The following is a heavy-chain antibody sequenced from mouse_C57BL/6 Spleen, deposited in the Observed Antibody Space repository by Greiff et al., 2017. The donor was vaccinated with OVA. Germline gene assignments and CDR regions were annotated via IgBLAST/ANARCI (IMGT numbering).Heavy chain of an antibody. CDR1: GFTFSDYG. Sequence: EVHLVESGGGLVKPGGSLKLSCAASGFTFSDYGMHWVRQAPEKGLEWVAYISSGSSTIYYADTVKGRFTISRDNAKNTLFLQMTSLRSEDTAMYYCARLDYYYYAMDYWGQGTSVTVSS. D-gene: IGHD2-4*01. V-gene: IGHV5-17*01. CDR2: ISSGSSTI. J-gene: IGHJ4*01. CDR3: ARLDYYYYAMDY.